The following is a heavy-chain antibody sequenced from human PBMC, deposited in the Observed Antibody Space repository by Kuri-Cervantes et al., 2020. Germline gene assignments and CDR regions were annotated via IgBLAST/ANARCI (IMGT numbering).Heavy chain of an antibody. V-gene: IGHV1-18*01. Sequence: ASVKVSCKASGYTFTSYGISWVRQAPGQGLEWMGWISAYNGNTNYAQKLQGRVTMTRNTSISTAYMELSSLRSEDTAVYYCARGPPAAAGTLNYWGQGTLVTVSS. CDR3: ARGPPAAAGTLNY. D-gene: IGHD6-13*01. CDR1: GYTFTSYG. J-gene: IGHJ4*02. CDR2: ISAYNGNT.